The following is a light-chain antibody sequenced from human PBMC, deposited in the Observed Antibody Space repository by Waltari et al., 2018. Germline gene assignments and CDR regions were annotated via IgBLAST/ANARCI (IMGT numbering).Light chain of an antibody. CDR2: DVF. J-gene: IGLJ2*01. V-gene: IGLV2-14*01. Sequence: QSALIQPASVSGSPGQSITISCSGTSSDVGVSRSVSWYQQHPGKAPKMIIFDVFNRPSGVSLRFSGSKSGSTASLTISDLQTEDEADYYCGSYSTNTLPWIFGGGTKVTVL. CDR1: SSDVGVSRS. CDR3: GSYSTNTLPWI.